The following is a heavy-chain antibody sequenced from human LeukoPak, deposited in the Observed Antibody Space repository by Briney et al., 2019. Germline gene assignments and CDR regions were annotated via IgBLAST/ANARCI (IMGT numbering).Heavy chain of an antibody. Sequence: GGSLRLSCAASGFTFSGSAMHWVRQSPGKGLEWVGRIRSKANDHATAYAASVRGRFTISRDDSRNTAYLQMNSLKTEDTAVYYCTRRLMTTVNDYWGQGTLVTVSS. J-gene: IGHJ4*02. CDR2: IRSKANDHAT. CDR3: TRRLMTTVNDY. D-gene: IGHD4-17*01. V-gene: IGHV3-73*01. CDR1: GFTFSGSA.